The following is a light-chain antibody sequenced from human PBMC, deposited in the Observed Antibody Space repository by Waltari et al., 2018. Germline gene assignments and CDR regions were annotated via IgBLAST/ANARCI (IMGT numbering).Light chain of an antibody. CDR3: SLSGGINNVVV. CDR2: GVT. V-gene: IGLV2-8*01. Sequence: QSALTQPPSASGSPGQSVTISCTGASSDRNFNSVSWYQQHPGKAPKIIIYGVTKRPSGFPVRGSGSKSGNTASLTVSGLQVEDEAHYYCSLSGGINNVVVFGGGTKLTVL. J-gene: IGLJ3*02. CDR1: SSDRNFNS.